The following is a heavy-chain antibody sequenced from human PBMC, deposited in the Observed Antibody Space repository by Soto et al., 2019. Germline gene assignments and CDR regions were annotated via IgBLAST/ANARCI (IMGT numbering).Heavy chain of an antibody. CDR2: INPNSGGT. Sequence: QVPLVQSGAEVKKPGASVKVSCKASGYTFSDYYMHWVRQAPGRGLEWMGWINPNSGGTNYAQKFQGRVTMTRDTSISTAYMELSRLTSDDTAVYYCARGSSYADSVGYWGQGTLVTVSS. CDR1: GYTFSDYY. V-gene: IGHV1-2*02. CDR3: ARGSSYADSVGY. D-gene: IGHD4-17*01. J-gene: IGHJ4*01.